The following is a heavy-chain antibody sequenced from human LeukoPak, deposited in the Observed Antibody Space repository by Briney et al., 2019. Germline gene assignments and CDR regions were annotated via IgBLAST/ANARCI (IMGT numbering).Heavy chain of an antibody. CDR2: INHGGST. Sequence: PSETLSLTCAVYGGSFSGYYWSWIRQPPGKGLEWIGEINHGGSTNYNPSLKSRVTISVDTSKNQFSLKLSSVTAADTAVYYCARENRLGYCSSTSCLPFDYWGQGTLVTVSS. D-gene: IGHD2-2*01. CDR1: GGSFSGYY. V-gene: IGHV4-34*01. J-gene: IGHJ4*02. CDR3: ARENRLGYCSSTSCLPFDY.